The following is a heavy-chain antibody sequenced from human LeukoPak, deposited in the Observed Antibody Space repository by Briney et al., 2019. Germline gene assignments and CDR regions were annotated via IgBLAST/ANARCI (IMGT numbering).Heavy chain of an antibody. Sequence: PGGSLRLSCAASGFTFSSYAMHWVRQAPGKGLEWVAVISYDGSNKYYADSVKGRFTISRDNSKNTLYLQMNSLRAEDTAVYYCASQYYDYVWGSYRFFSGDAFDIWGQGTMVTVSS. D-gene: IGHD3-16*02. J-gene: IGHJ3*02. CDR1: GFTFSSYA. V-gene: IGHV3-30*04. CDR2: ISYDGSNK. CDR3: ASQYYDYVWGSYRFFSGDAFDI.